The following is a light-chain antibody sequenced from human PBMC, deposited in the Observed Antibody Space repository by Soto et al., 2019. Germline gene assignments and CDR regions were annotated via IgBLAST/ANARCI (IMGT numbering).Light chain of an antibody. CDR1: QSVSSSY. J-gene: IGKJ1*01. CDR2: GAS. Sequence: ESVLTQFPGTLFLSKGEKATLSCRASQSVSSSYLAWYQQKPGQAPRLLIYGASSRATGIPDRFSGSGSGTDFTLTVSRLEPEDFAVYYCQQFGSSSWTFGQGTKV. CDR3: QQFGSSSWT. V-gene: IGKV3-20*01.